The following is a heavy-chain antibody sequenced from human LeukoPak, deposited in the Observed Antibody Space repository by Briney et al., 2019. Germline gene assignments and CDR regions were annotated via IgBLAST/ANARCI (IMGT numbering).Heavy chain of an antibody. V-gene: IGHV4-34*01. CDR2: NNHSGST. CDR3: ARGQAYSSGWYAPRYAFDI. Sequence: SETPSLTRAVYCGAFRGFYWSWIRQPPRKGRGWSGENNHSGSTNYNPSLKSRVTISVDTSKNQFSLKLSSVTAADTAVYYCARGQAYSSGWYAPRYAFDIWGQGTMVTVSS. D-gene: IGHD6-19*01. J-gene: IGHJ3*02. CDR1: CGAFRGFY.